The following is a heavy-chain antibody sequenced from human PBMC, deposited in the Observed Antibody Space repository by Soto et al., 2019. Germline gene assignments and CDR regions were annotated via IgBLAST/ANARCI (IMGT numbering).Heavy chain of an antibody. CDR1: GGSISSGGYY. J-gene: IGHJ4*02. CDR3: AREVTMVRGVINPLDY. CDR2: IYYSGST. Sequence: SETLSLTCTVSGGSISSGGYYWSWLRQHPGKGLEWIGYIYYSGSTYYNPSLKSRVTISVDTSKNQFSLKLSSVTAADTAVYYCAREVTMVRGVINPLDYWGQGTLVTVSS. D-gene: IGHD3-10*01. V-gene: IGHV4-31*03.